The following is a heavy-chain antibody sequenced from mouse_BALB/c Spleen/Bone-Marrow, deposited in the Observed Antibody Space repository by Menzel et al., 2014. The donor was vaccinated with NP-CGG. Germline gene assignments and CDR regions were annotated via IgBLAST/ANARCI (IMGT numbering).Heavy chain of an antibody. CDR1: GFDFSRYW. Sequence: EVKLVESGGGLVQPGGSLNLSCAASGFDFSRYWMSLARQAPGKGQEWIGEINPGSSTINYTPSLKDKFIISRDNAKNTLYLQMSKVRSEDTALYYWARSAYYALDYWGQGTSVTVSS. J-gene: IGHJ4*01. CDR3: ARSAYYALDY. V-gene: IGHV4-2*02. CDR2: INPGSSTI.